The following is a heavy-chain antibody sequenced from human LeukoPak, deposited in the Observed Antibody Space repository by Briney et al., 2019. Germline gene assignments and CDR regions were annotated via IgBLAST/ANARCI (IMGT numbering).Heavy chain of an antibody. D-gene: IGHD5-12*01. J-gene: IGHJ4*02. CDR3: ARGLYNGYDYSPFDS. V-gene: IGHV4-59*01. CDR2: IYYSGST. CDR1: GGSISSYY. Sequence: SETLSLTCIVSGGSISSYYWSWIRQPPGKGLEWIGYIYYSGSTNYNPSLKSRVTISVDTSKNQFSLNLRPVTAADTAVYYCARGLYNGYDYSPFDSWGQGTLVTVSS.